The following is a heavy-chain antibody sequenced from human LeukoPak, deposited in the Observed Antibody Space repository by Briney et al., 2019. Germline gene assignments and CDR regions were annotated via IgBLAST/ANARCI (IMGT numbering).Heavy chain of an antibody. J-gene: IGHJ3*02. Sequence: PGGSLRLSCAASGFTFSSYGMHWVRQAPGKGLEWVAVISYDGSNKYYADSVKGRFTISRGNSKNTLYLQMNSLRAEDTAVYYCAKAVVAATGGAFDIWGQGTMVTVSS. CDR3: AKAVVAATGGAFDI. V-gene: IGHV3-30*18. CDR1: GFTFSSYG. CDR2: ISYDGSNK. D-gene: IGHD2-15*01.